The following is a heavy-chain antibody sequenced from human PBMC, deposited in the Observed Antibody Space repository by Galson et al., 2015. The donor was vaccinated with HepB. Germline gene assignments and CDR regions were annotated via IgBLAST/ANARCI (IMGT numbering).Heavy chain of an antibody. J-gene: IGHJ4*02. CDR1: GFTFINYG. CDR2: IWYDGSNK. Sequence: SLRLSCAASGFTFINYGMHWVRQAPGKGLEWVAVIWYDGSNKYYGDSVKGRFTISRDNSKNTVWLQMSSLRAEDTAVYYCARDRTYTNRPSSRSMFDLWGQGTLVTVSS. CDR3: ARDRTYTNRPSSRSMFDL. V-gene: IGHV3-33*01. D-gene: IGHD3-16*01.